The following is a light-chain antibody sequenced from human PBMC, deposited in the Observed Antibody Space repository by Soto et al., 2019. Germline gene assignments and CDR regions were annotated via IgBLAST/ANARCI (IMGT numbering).Light chain of an antibody. V-gene: IGKV3-20*01. J-gene: IGKJ5*01. CDR1: QNVGNN. Sequence: EIVLTQSPATLSLSPGERATLSCRASQNVGNNLVWYQQKPGQAPRLLIYGASTRAAGIPDRFSGSGSGTDFTLTISRLEPEDFAVYYCQQYGSSTFGQGTRLEIK. CDR2: GAS. CDR3: QQYGSST.